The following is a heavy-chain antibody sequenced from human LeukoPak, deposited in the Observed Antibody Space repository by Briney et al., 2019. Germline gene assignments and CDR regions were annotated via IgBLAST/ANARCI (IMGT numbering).Heavy chain of an antibody. D-gene: IGHD3-10*01. J-gene: IGHJ4*02. CDR2: ISGSGGST. Sequence: PGGSLRLSCAASGFTFSSYAMSWVRQPPGKGLEWVSAISGSGGSTYHADSVKGRFTMSRDNSTNTLYLQMHSLTAEDTAVYSCARDRASFMVRGVLNYWGQGTLVTVSS. CDR1: GFTFSSYA. CDR3: ARDRASFMVRGVLNY. V-gene: IGHV3-23*01.